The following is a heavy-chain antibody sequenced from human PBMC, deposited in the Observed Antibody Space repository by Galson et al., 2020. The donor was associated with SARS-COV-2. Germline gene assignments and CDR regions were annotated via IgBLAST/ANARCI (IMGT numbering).Heavy chain of an antibody. CDR3: ARESYCGGDCYPYDAFDI. D-gene: IGHD2-21*02. J-gene: IGHJ3*02. Sequence: SETLSLTCTVPGGSISSYYWSWIRQPPGKGLEWIGYIHYSGSTNYNPSLKSRVTISVDTSKNQFSLKLSSVTAADTAVYYCARESYCGGDCYPYDAFDIWGQGTMVTVSS. CDR2: IHYSGST. CDR1: GGSISSYY. V-gene: IGHV4-59*01.